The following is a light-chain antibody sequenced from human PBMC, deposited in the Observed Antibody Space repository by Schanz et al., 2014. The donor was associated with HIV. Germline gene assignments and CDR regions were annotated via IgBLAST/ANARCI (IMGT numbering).Light chain of an antibody. Sequence: DIQMTQSPSTLSASVGDRVTITCRASQSISSWLAWYQQKPGKAPKRLIYGASNLQSGVPSRFSGGGSGTEFTLTISRLQPDDFATYYCQQYYLYWTFGQGTKVEVK. CDR3: QQYYLYWT. V-gene: IGKV1-5*01. J-gene: IGKJ1*01. CDR1: QSISSW. CDR2: GAS.